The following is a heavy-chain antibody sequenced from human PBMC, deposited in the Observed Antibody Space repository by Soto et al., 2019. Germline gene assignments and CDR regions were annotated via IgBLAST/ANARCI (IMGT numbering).Heavy chain of an antibody. J-gene: IGHJ4*02. CDR2: IYPGDSDT. Sequence: GESLKISCKGSGYSFASHWVAWVRQMPEKGLEWIGTIYPGDSDTKYSSAFRGHVTISADTSVSTAYLQWRSLEATDSAIYYCARYSGSYWHYLDFWGQEPWSPSPQ. V-gene: IGHV5-51*01. CDR3: ARYSGSYWHYLDF. CDR1: GYSFASHW. D-gene: IGHD1-26*01.